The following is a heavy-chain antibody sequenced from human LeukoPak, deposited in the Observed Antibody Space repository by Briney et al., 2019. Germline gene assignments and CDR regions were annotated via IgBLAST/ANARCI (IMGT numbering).Heavy chain of an antibody. CDR1: GGSFSGYY. D-gene: IGHD5-12*01. CDR2: INHSGST. Sequence: SETLSLTCAVYGGSFSGYYWSWIRQSPGKGLEWIGEINHSGSTNYNPSLKSRVTISVDTSKNRFSLKLSSVTAADTAVYYCARGYSGYDRRGKNYYYYYMDVWGKGTTVTVSS. J-gene: IGHJ6*03. V-gene: IGHV4-34*01. CDR3: ARGYSGYDRRGKNYYYYYMDV.